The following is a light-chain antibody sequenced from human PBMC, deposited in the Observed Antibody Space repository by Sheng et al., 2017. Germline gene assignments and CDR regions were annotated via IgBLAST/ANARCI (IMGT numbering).Light chain of an antibody. Sequence: SYELTQPPSVSVSPGQTASIPCSGEKLGDKYVCWYQQKPGQSPLLLIFQDIKRPSGIPERFSGSNSRSTATLTISGTQATDEADYFCQTWDTSSSVIFGAGTKLNVL. V-gene: IGLV3-1*01. CDR1: KLGDKY. J-gene: IGLJ2*01. CDR3: QTWDTSSSVI. CDR2: QDI.